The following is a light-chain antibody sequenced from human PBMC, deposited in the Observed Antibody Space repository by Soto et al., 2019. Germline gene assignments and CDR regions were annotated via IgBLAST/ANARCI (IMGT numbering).Light chain of an antibody. CDR1: QSISSY. CDR2: AAS. V-gene: IGKV1-39*01. Sequence: DIQMTQYPYSLSASVGDRVTITCRASQSISSYLNWYQQKPGKAPKLLIYAASSLQSGVPSRFSGSGSGTDFTLTISSLQPEDFAIYYCQQSYSTPSITFGQGTRLEIK. J-gene: IGKJ5*01. CDR3: QQSYSTPSIT.